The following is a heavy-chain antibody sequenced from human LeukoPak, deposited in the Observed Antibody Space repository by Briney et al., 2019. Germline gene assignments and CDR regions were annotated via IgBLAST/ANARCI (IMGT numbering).Heavy chain of an antibody. Sequence: ASVTVTCKASGYTFTGCYIHWVRQAPAQGHEWVGLVHTHNGGTNYEQKFQGSVHMTRDTSISTAYMERSRLKSVDTAIYYCARLRTTYDYWGQGTLVPAST. D-gene: IGHD4-17*01. J-gene: IGHJ4*02. CDR3: ARLRTTYDY. V-gene: IGHV1-2*02. CDR1: GYTFTGCY. CDR2: VHTHNGGT.